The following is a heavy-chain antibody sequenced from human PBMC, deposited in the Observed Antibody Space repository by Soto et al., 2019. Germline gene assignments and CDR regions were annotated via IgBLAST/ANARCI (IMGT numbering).Heavy chain of an antibody. CDR2: IYHTGST. D-gene: IGHD6-19*01. V-gene: IGHV4-59*01. CDR3: ARGGRGSGLYFLYYFDL. CDR1: AGSLSNYY. J-gene: IGHJ4*02. Sequence: SETLSLTCSVSAGSLSNYYWTWIRQSPGMGLEWIGEIYHTGSTKYNPSLKSRVAISVDMSKNQFSLTLSSVTPADTAVYYCARGGRGSGLYFLYYFDLWGQGTLVTAPQ.